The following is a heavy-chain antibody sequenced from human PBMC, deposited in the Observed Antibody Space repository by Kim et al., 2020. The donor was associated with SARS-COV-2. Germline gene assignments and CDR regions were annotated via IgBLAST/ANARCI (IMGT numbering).Heavy chain of an antibody. J-gene: IGHJ2*01. D-gene: IGHD3-9*01. V-gene: IGHV4-31*03. CDR1: GGSISSGGYY. CDR2: IYYSGST. CDR3: ARDLAPTLRYFDWTQYWYFDL. Sequence: SETLSLTCTVSGGSISSGGYYWSWIRQHPGKGLEWIGYIYYSGSTYYNPSLKSRVTISVDTSKNQFSLKLRSVTAADTAVYYCARDLAPTLRYFDWTQYWYFDLWGRGTLVTVSS.